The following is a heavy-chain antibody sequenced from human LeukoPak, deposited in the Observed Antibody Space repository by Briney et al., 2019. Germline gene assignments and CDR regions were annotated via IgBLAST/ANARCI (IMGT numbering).Heavy chain of an antibody. D-gene: IGHD6-19*01. V-gene: IGHV3-30*04. Sequence: GGSLRLSCAASGSTFSSYAMHWVRQAPGKGLEWVAVISYDGSNKYYADSVKGRFTISRDNSKNTLYLQMNSLRAEDTAVYYCAREPYSSGWPYYYYYGMDVWGQGTTVTVSS. CDR2: ISYDGSNK. CDR3: AREPYSSGWPYYYYYGMDV. CDR1: GSTFSSYA. J-gene: IGHJ6*02.